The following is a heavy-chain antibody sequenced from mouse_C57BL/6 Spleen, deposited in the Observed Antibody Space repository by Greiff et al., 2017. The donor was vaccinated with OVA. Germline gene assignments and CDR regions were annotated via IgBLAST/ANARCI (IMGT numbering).Heavy chain of an antibody. J-gene: IGHJ2*01. CDR3: ARERGGMDDGGDY. D-gene: IGHD2-10*02. CDR2: IHPNSGST. Sequence: QVQLQQPGAELVKPGASVKLSCKASGYTFTSYWMHWVKQRPGQGLEWIGMIHPNSGSTNYNEKFKSKATLTVDKSSSTAYMQLSSLTSEDSAVYDCARERGGMDDGGDYWGQGTTLTVSS. V-gene: IGHV1-64*01. CDR1: GYTFTSYW.